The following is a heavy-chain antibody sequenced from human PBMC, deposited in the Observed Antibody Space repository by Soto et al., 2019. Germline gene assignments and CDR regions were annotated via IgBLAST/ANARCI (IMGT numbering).Heavy chain of an antibody. D-gene: IGHD2-15*01. Sequence: SETQSLTCTVSGGSIYRSGYYWGWIRQPPGRGLEWIGNIDYNGVTYSNPSLKSRVTISRDTSRNQFSLKLTSVTAADTALYYCGKVLVGDTGHTESDSWGPGTLVTVSS. V-gene: IGHV4-39*01. CDR2: IDYNGVT. J-gene: IGHJ4*02. CDR3: GKVLVGDTGHTESDS. CDR1: GGSIYRSGYY.